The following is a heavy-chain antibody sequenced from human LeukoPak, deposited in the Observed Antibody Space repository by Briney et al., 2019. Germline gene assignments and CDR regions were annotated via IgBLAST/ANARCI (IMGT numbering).Heavy chain of an antibody. J-gene: IGHJ4*02. Sequence: GGSLRLSCAASGFTFSSYEMNWLRQAPGKGLEWISYISSSGSTIYYADSVKGRLTISRDNSKNTLYLQMNSLRAEDTAVYYCATAAGADFFDYWGQGTLVTVSS. D-gene: IGHD3-3*01. CDR1: GFTFSSYE. CDR3: ATAAGADFFDY. CDR2: ISSSGSTI. V-gene: IGHV3-48*03.